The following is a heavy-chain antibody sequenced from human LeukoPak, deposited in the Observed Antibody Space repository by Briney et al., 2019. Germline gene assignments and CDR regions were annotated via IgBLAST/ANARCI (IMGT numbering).Heavy chain of an antibody. J-gene: IGHJ4*02. D-gene: IGHD3-9*01. Sequence: GSLRLSCAASGFPFRSHSMNWVRQAPGKGLEWVSSISSSSSYIYYADSVRGRFTISRDNAKTSLYLQMNSLRAEDTAVYYCARGHYDVLTDSLNQFAYWGQGTLVTVSS. CDR1: GFPFRSHS. V-gene: IGHV3-21*01. CDR3: ARGHYDVLTDSLNQFAY. CDR2: ISSSSSYI.